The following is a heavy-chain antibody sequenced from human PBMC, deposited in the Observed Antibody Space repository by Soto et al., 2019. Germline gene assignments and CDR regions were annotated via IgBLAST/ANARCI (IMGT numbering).Heavy chain of an antibody. V-gene: IGHV4-59*01. CDR3: ARVFGYSYGYGGFWFAP. CDR2: IYYSGST. J-gene: IGHJ5*02. CDR1: GGSISSYY. D-gene: IGHD5-18*01. Sequence: PSETLSLTCTVSGGSISSYYWSWIRQPPGKGLEWIGYIYYSGSTNYNPSLKSRVTISVDTSKNQFSLKLSSVTAADTAVYYCARVFGYSYGYGGFWFAPWGQGTLVTVSS.